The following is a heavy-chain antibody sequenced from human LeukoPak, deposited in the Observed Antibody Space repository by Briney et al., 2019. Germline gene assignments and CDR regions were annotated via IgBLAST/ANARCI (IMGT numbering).Heavy chain of an antibody. CDR2: TYTTGTT. Sequence: TSETLSLTCTVSSGSISSYFWGWVRQPPGKGLEWIGRTYTTGTTHYNPSLKSRVTMSIDTSTNQFSLNLRSMTAADTAVYYCGRQGYTASHYFLDFWSQGTLVAVS. CDR3: GRQGYTASHYFLDF. D-gene: IGHD2-2*02. J-gene: IGHJ4*02. CDR1: SGSISSYF. V-gene: IGHV4-4*07.